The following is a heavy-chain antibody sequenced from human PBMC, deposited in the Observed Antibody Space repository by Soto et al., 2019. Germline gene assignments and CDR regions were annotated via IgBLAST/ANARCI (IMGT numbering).Heavy chain of an antibody. CDR3: AKDLEDIVVVVAATTEYFQH. Sequence: EVQLLESGGGLVQPGGSLRLSCAASGFTFSSYAMSWVRQAPGKGLEWVSAISGSGGSTYYADTVKGRFTISRDNSKNTMYLQMNSLRAEDTAVYYCAKDLEDIVVVVAATTEYFQHWGQGTLVTVSS. V-gene: IGHV3-23*01. D-gene: IGHD2-15*01. J-gene: IGHJ1*01. CDR2: ISGSGGST. CDR1: GFTFSSYA.